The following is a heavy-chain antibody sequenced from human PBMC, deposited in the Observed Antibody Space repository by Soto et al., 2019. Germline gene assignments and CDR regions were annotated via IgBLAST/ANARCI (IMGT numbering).Heavy chain of an antibody. CDR2: ISSSSSYI. J-gene: IGHJ6*02. V-gene: IGHV3-21*01. Sequence: NPGGSLRLSCAASGFTFSSYSMNWVRQAPGKGLEWVSSISSSSSYIYYADSVKGRFTISRDNAKNSLYLQMNSLRAEDTAVYYCARESWYSNYEGYYYYYYGMDVWGQGTTVTVSS. CDR1: GFTFSSYS. D-gene: IGHD4-4*01. CDR3: ARESWYSNYEGYYYYYYGMDV.